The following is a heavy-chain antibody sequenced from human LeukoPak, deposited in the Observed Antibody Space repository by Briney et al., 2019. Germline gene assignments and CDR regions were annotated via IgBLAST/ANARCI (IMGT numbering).Heavy chain of an antibody. D-gene: IGHD5-24*01. CDR3: ASGNVGMEMATTIPNGFDY. Sequence: ASVKVSCKASGGTFSSYAISWVRQAPGQGLEWMGGIIPIFGTANYAQKFQGRVTITTDESTSTAYMELSSLRSEDTAVYYCASGNVGMEMATTIPNGFDYWGQGTLVTVSS. CDR1: GGTFSSYA. V-gene: IGHV1-69*05. J-gene: IGHJ4*02. CDR2: IIPIFGTA.